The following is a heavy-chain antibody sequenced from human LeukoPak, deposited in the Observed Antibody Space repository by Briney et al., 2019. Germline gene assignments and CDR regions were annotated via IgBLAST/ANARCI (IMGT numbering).Heavy chain of an antibody. J-gene: IGHJ4*02. V-gene: IGHV3-21*01. CDR1: GFISISYN. CDR3: ARDRYGEVPTGY. D-gene: IGHD4/OR15-4a*01. Sequence: GGSLRLSCAVSGFISISYNMNWVRQAPGKGLEWVSSISSSSSYIYYADSVKGRFTISRDNAKNSLYLQMNSLRAEDTAVYYCARDRYGEVPTGYWGQGTLVTVSS. CDR2: ISSSSSYI.